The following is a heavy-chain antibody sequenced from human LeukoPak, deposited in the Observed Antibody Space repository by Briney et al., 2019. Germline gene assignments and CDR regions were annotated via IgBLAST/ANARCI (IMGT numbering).Heavy chain of an antibody. D-gene: IGHD4-17*01. CDR1: GFTLSSFA. CDR3: AKVRVVGDYDWFFDL. J-gene: IGHJ2*01. Sequence: GGSLRLSCAASGFTLSSFAMSWVRQAPGKGLEWVSAIVGSGASTYYADSVKGRFTISRDNSKNTLHLQMNSLRAEDTAMYHRAKVRVVGDYDWFFDLWGRGTLVTVSS. V-gene: IGHV3-23*01. CDR2: IVGSGAST.